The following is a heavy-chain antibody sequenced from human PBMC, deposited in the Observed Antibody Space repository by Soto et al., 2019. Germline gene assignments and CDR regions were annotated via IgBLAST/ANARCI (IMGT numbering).Heavy chain of an antibody. CDR3: ARVHVMVVAGSTFDY. V-gene: IGHV4-38-2*02. Sequence: PSETLSLTCNVSGGSITNNNWAWIRQPPGKGPEWIASIYHGGTTFYNPSLKSRITISVDTSNNQFSLKLTSVTAADTAVYYCARVHVMVVAGSTFDYWGHGTLVTVPQ. CDR1: GGSITNNN. J-gene: IGHJ4*01. D-gene: IGHD6-19*01. CDR2: IYHGGTT.